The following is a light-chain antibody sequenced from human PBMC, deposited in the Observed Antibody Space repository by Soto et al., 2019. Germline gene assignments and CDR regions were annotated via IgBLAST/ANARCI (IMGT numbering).Light chain of an antibody. CDR2: TYD. CDR1: SSNIGTYT. V-gene: IGLV1-44*01. CDR3: AACDNRVNGVV. Sequence: QSVLTQPPSVSGTPGQSITISCSGSSSNIGTYTLNWYQHLPGTAPNLLLFTYDQRPPGVADRLSGSKSGTSASLAITGLQAEDEADYYCAACDNRVNGVVFGGGTKLTVL. J-gene: IGLJ2*01.